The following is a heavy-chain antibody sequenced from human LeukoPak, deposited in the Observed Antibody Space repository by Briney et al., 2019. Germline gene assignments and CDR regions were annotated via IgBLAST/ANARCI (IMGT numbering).Heavy chain of an antibody. CDR1: GSTFTYAW. V-gene: IGHV3-15*04. J-gene: IGHJ4*02. Sequence: AGGSLRLSCAASGSTFTYAWMSWVRQAPGKGLECVGRIVSKTSGGTTEYAAPVKGRFSISRDDSTDTVFLQMNSLKTEDTAVYYCIADTSESSAYPFDYWGQGITVTVSS. CDR2: IVSKTSGGTT. D-gene: IGHD3-22*01. CDR3: IADTSESSAYPFDY.